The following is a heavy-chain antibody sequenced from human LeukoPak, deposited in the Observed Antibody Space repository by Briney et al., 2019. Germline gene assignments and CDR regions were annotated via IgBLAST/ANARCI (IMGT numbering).Heavy chain of an antibody. J-gene: IGHJ4*02. CDR3: SRDGCSSTSCYTFDY. CDR2: MSSNWGRT. Sequence: GGSLRLSCAASGCTFSSYGMHWVRQAPGKGLESVSVMSSNWGRTYYANSVKGRFTIFTNNSKNTMYLQMVNLRAEDMAVYYCSRDGCSSTSCYTFDYWGQGTLVTVSS. CDR1: GCTFSSYG. V-gene: IGHV3-64*01. D-gene: IGHD2-2*02.